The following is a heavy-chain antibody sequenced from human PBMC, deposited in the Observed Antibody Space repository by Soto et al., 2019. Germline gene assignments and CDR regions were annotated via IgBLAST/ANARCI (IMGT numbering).Heavy chain of an antibody. CDR3: ARDFGGGSPTYFDY. J-gene: IGHJ4*02. D-gene: IGHD2-15*01. CDR1: GYTFTSYC. V-gene: IGHV1-18*01. CDR2: ISAYNGNT. Sequence: ASVKVSCKASGYTFTSYCISWVRQAPGQGLEWMGWISAYNGNTNYAQKLQGRVTMTTDTSTSTAYMALRSLRSDDTAVYYCARDFGGGSPTYFDYWGQGTLVTVSS.